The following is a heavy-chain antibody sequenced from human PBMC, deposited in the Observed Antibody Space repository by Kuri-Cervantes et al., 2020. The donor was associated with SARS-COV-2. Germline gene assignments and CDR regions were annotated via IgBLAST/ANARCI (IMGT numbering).Heavy chain of an antibody. CDR2: IYYSGST. Sequence: SETLSLTCTVSGGSISSYYWSWIRQPPGKGLEWIGYIYYSGSTNYNPSLKSRVTISVDTSKNQFSLKLGSVTAADTAVYYCARGGGDCSSTSCPYYYYYMDVCGKGTTVTVSS. J-gene: IGHJ6*03. CDR1: GGSISSYY. V-gene: IGHV4-59*01. D-gene: IGHD2-2*01. CDR3: ARGGGDCSSTSCPYYYYYMDV.